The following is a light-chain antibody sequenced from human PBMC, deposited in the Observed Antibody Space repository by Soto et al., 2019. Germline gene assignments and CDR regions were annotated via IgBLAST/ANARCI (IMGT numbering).Light chain of an antibody. Sequence: QAVVTQSPSASASLGASVKLTCTLSSGHSSYTIAWHQQQPEKGPRYLMTLNSDGSHSKGDGIPDRFSGSSSGAERYLSISSLQFEDEADYYCQTWGTGIEVFGGGTKLTVL. CDR2: LNSDGSH. J-gene: IGLJ3*02. CDR3: QTWGTGIEV. CDR1: SGHSSYT. V-gene: IGLV4-69*01.